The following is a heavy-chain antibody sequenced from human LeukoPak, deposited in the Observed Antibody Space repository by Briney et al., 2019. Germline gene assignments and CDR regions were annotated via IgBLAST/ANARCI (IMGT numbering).Heavy chain of an antibody. CDR3: ARLGIYGDYRSNWFDP. V-gene: IGHV5-51*01. Sequence: GESLKISCKGSGYSFNTYWIGWVRQMPGIGLEWMGIIYPGDSDTRYSPSFQGQVTISADKSLSTAYLQWSSLKASDTAMYYCARLGIYGDYRSNWFDPWGQGTLVTVSS. CDR1: GYSFNTYW. J-gene: IGHJ5*02. CDR2: IYPGDSDT. D-gene: IGHD4-17*01.